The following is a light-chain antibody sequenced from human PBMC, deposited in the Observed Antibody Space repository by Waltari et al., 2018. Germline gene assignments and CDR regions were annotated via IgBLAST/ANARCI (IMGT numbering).Light chain of an antibody. V-gene: IGKV1-5*03. Sequence: DIQMTQSPSTLSASVGDRVTITCRASQNINYWLAWYQQKPGKAPKLLIYKASNLESGVRSRFSGSRSGTEFTLTISSLQPDDFATYYCQQYNNYSGTFGQGTKVEIK. CDR3: QQYNNYSGT. J-gene: IGKJ1*01. CDR2: KAS. CDR1: QNINYW.